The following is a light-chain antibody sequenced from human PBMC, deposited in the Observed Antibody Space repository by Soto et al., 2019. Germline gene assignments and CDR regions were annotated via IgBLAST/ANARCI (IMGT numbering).Light chain of an antibody. J-gene: IGLJ3*02. CDR3: QSYDSSLSGWV. V-gene: IGLV1-40*01. CDR2: GNS. Sequence: QSVLTQPPSVSGAPGQRVTISCTGSSSNIGAGYDVHWYQQLPGTAPKLLIYGNSNRPSGVPDRFSGSKSGTSASLAITGLQVDDEADYYCQSYDSSLSGWVFGGGTQLTVL. CDR1: SSNIGAGYD.